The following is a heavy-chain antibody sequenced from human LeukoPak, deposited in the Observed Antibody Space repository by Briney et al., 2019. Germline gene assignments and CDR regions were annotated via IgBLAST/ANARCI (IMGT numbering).Heavy chain of an antibody. V-gene: IGHV1-46*01. J-gene: IGHJ4*02. Sequence: ASVKVSCKASGYTFTSYYMHWVRQAPGQGLEWMGITNPSGGSTSYAQKFQGRVTMTRDTSTSTVYMELSSLRSEDTAVYYCARDMEVKQQLGLFDYWGQGTLVTVSS. CDR1: GYTFTSYY. CDR3: ARDMEVKQQLGLFDY. CDR2: TNPSGGST. D-gene: IGHD6-13*01.